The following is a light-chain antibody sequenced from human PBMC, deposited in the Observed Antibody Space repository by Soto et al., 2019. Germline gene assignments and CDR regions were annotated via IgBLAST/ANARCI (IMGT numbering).Light chain of an antibody. V-gene: IGKV3-11*01. Sequence: EVVLTQSPATLSLSPGERAILSCRASQSVVNLACYQHKRGQAPRLLISHVSTRAAGSPSRLSGSGSETDFTLTISSLKPDSVADDDCQQYCSWLRSIGGGTKVEIK. J-gene: IGKJ4*01. CDR2: HVS. CDR3: QQYCSWLRS. CDR1: QSVVN.